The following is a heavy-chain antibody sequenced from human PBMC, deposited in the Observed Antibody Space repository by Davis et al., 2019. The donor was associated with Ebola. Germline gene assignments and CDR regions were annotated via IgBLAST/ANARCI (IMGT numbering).Heavy chain of an antibody. CDR3: ARNAWLPSLHFDY. D-gene: IGHD5-12*01. V-gene: IGHV1-3*01. J-gene: IGHJ4*02. CDR2: INGGNGNT. Sequence: ASVKVSCKASGFTLTNYAIHWVRQAPGQRLEWMGWINGGNGNTYYSQKFQGRVSITRDTSASTAYMELNSLRSEDTAVYYCARNAWLPSLHFDYWGQGTRVTVSS. CDR1: GFTLTNYA.